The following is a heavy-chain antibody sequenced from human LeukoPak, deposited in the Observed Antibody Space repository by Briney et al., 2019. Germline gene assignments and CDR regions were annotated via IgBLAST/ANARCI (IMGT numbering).Heavy chain of an antibody. Sequence: SLRLSCAASGFTFDDYAMLWVRQAPGKGLEWVSGISRNSGSIGYADSVKGRFTISRDNAKTSLYLQMNSLRAEDTALYYCAKDMGLGYSSSWAPMDVWGKGTTVTVSS. CDR3: AKDMGLGYSSSWAPMDV. CDR2: ISRNSGSI. D-gene: IGHD6-13*01. V-gene: IGHV3-9*01. CDR1: GFTFDDYA. J-gene: IGHJ6*04.